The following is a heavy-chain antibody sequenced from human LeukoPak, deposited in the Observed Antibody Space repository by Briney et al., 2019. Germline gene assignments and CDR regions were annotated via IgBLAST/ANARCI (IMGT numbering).Heavy chain of an antibody. CDR3: ARGGSGSYYLPFDY. J-gene: IGHJ4*02. V-gene: IGHV3-74*01. CDR2: INSDGSST. D-gene: IGHD3-10*01. CDR1: GFTFSSYW. Sequence: GGSLRLSCAASGFTFSSYWMHWVRQAPGKGLVWVSRINSDGSSTSYADSVKGRFTISRDNAKNTLYLQMNSLRAEDTAVYYCARGGSGSYYLPFDYWGQGTLVTVSS.